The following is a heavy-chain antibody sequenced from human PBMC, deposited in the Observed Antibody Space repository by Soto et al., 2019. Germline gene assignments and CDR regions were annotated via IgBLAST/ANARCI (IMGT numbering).Heavy chain of an antibody. Sequence: SVKVSCKASGGTFSSYAISWVRQAPGQGLEWMGGIIPIFGTANYAQKFQGRVTITADESTSTAYMELSSLRSEDTAVYYCARDGIAVDGVDYWGQGTLVTVSS. CDR3: ARDGIAVDGVDY. CDR2: IIPIFGTA. D-gene: IGHD6-19*01. J-gene: IGHJ4*02. V-gene: IGHV1-69*13. CDR1: GGTFSSYA.